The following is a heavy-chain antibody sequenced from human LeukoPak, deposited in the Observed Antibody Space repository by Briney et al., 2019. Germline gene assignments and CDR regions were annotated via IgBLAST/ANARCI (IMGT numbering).Heavy chain of an antibody. Sequence: QSGRSLTLSCAASGFTSSAIHWVRQSPGKGLEWLAIISFDGAYRYYADSVKGRFTISRDNSKNTLYLQMNSLRAEDTAIYYCAKNGDRGAYCTGGTCYPYFYYYMDVWGKGTTVTI. CDR3: AKNGDRGAYCTGGTCYPYFYYYMDV. V-gene: IGHV3-30-3*02. CDR1: GFTSSA. CDR2: ISFDGAYR. D-gene: IGHD2-15*01. J-gene: IGHJ6*03.